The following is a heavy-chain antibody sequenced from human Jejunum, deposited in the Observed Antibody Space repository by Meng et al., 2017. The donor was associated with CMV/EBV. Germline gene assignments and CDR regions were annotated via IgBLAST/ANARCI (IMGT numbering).Heavy chain of an antibody. J-gene: IGHJ4*02. CDR1: GFNFSRYA. CDR2: ISGSGGST. V-gene: IGHV3-23*01. Sequence: SGFNFSRYAMSWVRQAPGKGLEWVSAISGSGGSTYYADSVKGRFTISRDNSKNTLYLQMNSLRAEDTAVYYCAKLGIAAAGTVDYWGQGTLVTVSS. D-gene: IGHD6-13*01. CDR3: AKLGIAAAGTVDY.